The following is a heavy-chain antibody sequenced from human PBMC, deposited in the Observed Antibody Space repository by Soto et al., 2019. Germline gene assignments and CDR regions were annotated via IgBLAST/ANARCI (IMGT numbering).Heavy chain of an antibody. CDR3: AKVGRFVNTMVRGAHDAFDI. CDR1: GFTFSSYA. J-gene: IGHJ3*02. Sequence: QPGESLRLSCAASGFTFSSYAMSWVRQAPGKGLEWVSAISGSGGSTYYADSVKGRFTISRDNSKNTLYLQMNSLRSEDTAVYYCAKVGRFVNTMVRGAHDAFDIWGQGTMVTVSS. CDR2: ISGSGGST. V-gene: IGHV3-23*01. D-gene: IGHD3-10*01.